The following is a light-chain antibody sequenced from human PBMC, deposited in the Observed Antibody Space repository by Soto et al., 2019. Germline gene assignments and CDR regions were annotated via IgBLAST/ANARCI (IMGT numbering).Light chain of an antibody. J-gene: IGKJ1*01. V-gene: IGKV3-20*01. Sequence: EIVLTQSPGTLSLSPGERATLSCRASPSVSSSYLAWYQQKPVQAPRPLIYGASSRAIGIPDRFSGSGSGTDFTLTISRLEPEDFAVYYCQQYGSSPWTFGQGTKVEIK. CDR3: QQYGSSPWT. CDR1: PSVSSSY. CDR2: GAS.